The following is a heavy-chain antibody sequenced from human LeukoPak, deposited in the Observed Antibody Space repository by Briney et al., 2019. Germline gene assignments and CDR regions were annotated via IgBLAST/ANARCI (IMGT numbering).Heavy chain of an antibody. D-gene: IGHD3-3*01. CDR1: GFTFSSYS. Sequence: GSLRLSCAASGFTFSSYSMNWVRQAPGKGLEWVSYISSSSSTIYYADSVKGRFTISRDNAKNSLYLQMNSLRAEDTAVYYCARGVNYDFWSGSSSYPDYWGQGTLVTVSS. CDR2: ISSSSSTI. CDR3: ARGVNYDFWSGSSSYPDY. J-gene: IGHJ4*02. V-gene: IGHV3-48*01.